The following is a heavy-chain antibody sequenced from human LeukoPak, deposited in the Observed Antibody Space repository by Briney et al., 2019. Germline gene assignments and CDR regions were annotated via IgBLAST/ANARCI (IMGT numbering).Heavy chain of an antibody. Sequence: GGSLRLSCAASGFTFSSDGMHGVRQAAGKGLEWVTAISYHGTDEYYAASVRGRFTTSRDNSKSTLYLQMNSLRVEDTPVYYRATRNLYGSLRVDGYWGQGTLVTVSS. J-gene: IGHJ4*02. CDR1: GFTFSSDG. CDR2: ISYHGTDE. CDR3: ATRNLYGSLRVDGY. V-gene: IGHV3-30*03. D-gene: IGHD4-17*01.